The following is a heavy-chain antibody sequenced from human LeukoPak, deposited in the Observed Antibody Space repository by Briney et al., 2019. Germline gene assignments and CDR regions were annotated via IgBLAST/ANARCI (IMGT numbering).Heavy chain of an antibody. D-gene: IGHD6-13*01. V-gene: IGHV4-59*08. J-gene: IGHJ4*02. CDR3: ARHSSAAAEDC. CDR2: IYSSGHT. Sequence: SETLSLTCTVSGGSISGYYWSWIRQPPGKGLEWIGYIYSSGHTYYNPSIKSRVTISVDTSKNQFSLKLSSVTAADTAVYYCARHSSAAAEDCGGQGPLVTVSS. CDR1: GGSISGYY.